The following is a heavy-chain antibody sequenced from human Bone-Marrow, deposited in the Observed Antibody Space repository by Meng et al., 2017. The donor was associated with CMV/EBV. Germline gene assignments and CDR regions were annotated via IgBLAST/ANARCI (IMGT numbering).Heavy chain of an antibody. CDR3: ARDVFGDGYLDY. CDR2: ISSSGSTI. V-gene: IGHV3-11*04. J-gene: IGHJ4*02. Sequence: GESLKISCAASGFTFSDYYMSWIRQAPGKGLEWVSYISSSGSTIYYADSVKGRFTISRDNAKNSLYLQMNSLRAEDAAVYYCARDVFGDGYLDYWGQGTLVTVYS. CDR1: GFTFSDYY. D-gene: IGHD3-10*02.